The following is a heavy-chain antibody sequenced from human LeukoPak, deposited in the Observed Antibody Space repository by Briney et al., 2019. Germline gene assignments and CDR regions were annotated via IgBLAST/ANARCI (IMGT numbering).Heavy chain of an antibody. CDR2: ISPDGGNT. Sequence: GGSLRLSCSASVFTFSSYSMHWVHQAPGKGLEYVSAISPDGGNTYYADSVKGRFSISRDNSKNTLYLQMSSLRPEDTAVYYCVPKGTEGYWGQGTLVTVSS. CDR3: VPKGTEGY. CDR1: VFTFSSYS. J-gene: IGHJ4*02. V-gene: IGHV3-64D*06.